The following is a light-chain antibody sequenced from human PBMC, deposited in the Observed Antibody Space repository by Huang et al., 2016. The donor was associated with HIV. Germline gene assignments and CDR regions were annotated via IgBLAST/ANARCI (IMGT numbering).Light chain of an antibody. CDR1: QNFNNTY. CDR2: GAS. V-gene: IGKV3-20*01. Sequence: EIVLTQSPGTLSLSAGERVTLSCRASQNFNNTYLAWYHQKRGQAPRLLIYGASSRATGIPDRFSGSGSGTDFSLTISGLEPEDFAVYFCQQYGNSPYTFGQGTELEIK. J-gene: IGKJ2*01. CDR3: QQYGNSPYT.